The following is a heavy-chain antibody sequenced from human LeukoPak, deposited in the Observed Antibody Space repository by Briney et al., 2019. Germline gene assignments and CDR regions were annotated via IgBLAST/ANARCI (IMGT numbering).Heavy chain of an antibody. CDR3: ARDNRYCSGGTCYSGQDY. D-gene: IGHD2-15*01. Sequence: PPETLSLTCTVSGGSISNYYWNWIRQPAGKGLEWIGRIYASGTINYNPSLKSRVTMSLDTSKSQFSLILSSVTAADTAVYYCARDNRYCSGGTCYSGQDYWGQGTLVTVSS. V-gene: IGHV4-4*07. CDR2: IYASGTI. CDR1: GGSISNYY. J-gene: IGHJ4*02.